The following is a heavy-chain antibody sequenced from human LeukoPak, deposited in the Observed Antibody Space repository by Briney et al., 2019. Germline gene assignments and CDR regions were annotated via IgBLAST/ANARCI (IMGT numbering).Heavy chain of an antibody. D-gene: IGHD3-10*01. Sequence: ASVKVSCKASGYTFTGYYMYWVRQAPGQGLEWMGWVNPNSGGTNYAQKFQGRVTMTRDTSISTAYMELGRLRSDDTAVYYCARKRFGINNWFDPWGQGTLVTVSS. CDR3: ARKRFGINNWFDP. CDR2: VNPNSGGT. V-gene: IGHV1-2*02. J-gene: IGHJ5*02. CDR1: GYTFTGYY.